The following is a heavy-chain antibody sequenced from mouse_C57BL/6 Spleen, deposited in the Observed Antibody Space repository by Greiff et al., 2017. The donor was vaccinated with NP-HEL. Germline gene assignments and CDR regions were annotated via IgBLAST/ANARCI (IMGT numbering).Heavy chain of an antibody. D-gene: IGHD3-2*02. CDR1: GYTFTSYG. CDR3: ARSPTHSSGYPYYAMDY. Sequence: VQLQQSGAELARPGASVKLSCKASGYTFTSYGISWVKQRTGQGLEWIGEIYPRSGNTYYNEKFKGKATLTADKSSSTAYMELRSLTSEDSAVYFCARSPTHSSGYPYYAMDYWGQGTSVTVSS. CDR2: IYPRSGNT. J-gene: IGHJ4*01. V-gene: IGHV1-81*01.